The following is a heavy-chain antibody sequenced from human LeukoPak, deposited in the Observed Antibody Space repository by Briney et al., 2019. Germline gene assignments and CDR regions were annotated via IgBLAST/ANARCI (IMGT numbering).Heavy chain of an antibody. V-gene: IGHV3-7*03. Sequence: GGSLRLSCAASGFTFSSYWMSWVRQVPGKGLEWVANIRQDGSEKYYVDFVKGRFTISRDNVKNSLFLQMNSLRAEDTAVYFCARGLDAFDIWGQGTLVTVSS. J-gene: IGHJ3*02. CDR2: IRQDGSEK. CDR1: GFTFSSYW. CDR3: ARGLDAFDI.